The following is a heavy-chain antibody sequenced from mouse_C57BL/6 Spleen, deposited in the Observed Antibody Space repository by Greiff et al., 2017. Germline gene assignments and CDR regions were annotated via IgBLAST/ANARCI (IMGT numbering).Heavy chain of an antibody. CDR3: ATYSNWFAY. J-gene: IGHJ3*01. CDR1: GYTFTSYW. Sequence: QVQLQQPGAELVRPGSSVKLSCKASGYTFTSYWMDWVKQRPGQGLEWIGNIYPSDSETHYNQKFKDKATLTVDKSSSTAYMQLSSLTSEDSAVXYCATYSNWFAYWGQGTLVTVSA. V-gene: IGHV1-61*01. D-gene: IGHD2-5*01. CDR2: IYPSDSET.